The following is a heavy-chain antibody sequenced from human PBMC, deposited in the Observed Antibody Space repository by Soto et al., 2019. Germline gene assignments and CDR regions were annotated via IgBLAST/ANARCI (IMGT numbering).Heavy chain of an antibody. CDR1: GYTFTSDA. D-gene: IGHD3-22*01. V-gene: IGHV1-3*01. J-gene: IGHJ4*02. Sequence: QVQLVQSGAEVKKPGASVKVSCKASGYTFTSDAMHWVRQAPGQRLEWMGWINAGNGNTKYSQKFHGRVTITRDTSASTAYMELSSLRSEDTAVYYCARAPHPHYYDSSGPLGYWGQGTLVTVSS. CDR2: INAGNGNT. CDR3: ARAPHPHYYDSSGPLGY.